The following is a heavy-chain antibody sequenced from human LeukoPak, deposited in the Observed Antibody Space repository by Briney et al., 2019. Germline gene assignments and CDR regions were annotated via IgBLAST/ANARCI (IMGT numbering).Heavy chain of an antibody. CDR2: IYYSGST. J-gene: IGHJ4*02. Sequence: PSETLSVTCTVSGGSISSYYWSWIRQPPGKGLEWIGYIYYSGSTNYNLSLKSRVTISVDTSKNQFSLKLSSVTAANTAVYYCARVGSSTNGEIDYWGQGTLVTVSS. D-gene: IGHD2-2*01. CDR1: GGSISSYY. V-gene: IGHV4-59*01. CDR3: ARVGSSTNGEIDY.